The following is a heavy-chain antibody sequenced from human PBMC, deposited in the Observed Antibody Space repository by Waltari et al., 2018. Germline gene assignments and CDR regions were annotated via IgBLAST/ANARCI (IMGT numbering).Heavy chain of an antibody. CDR1: GYTFTGYY. D-gene: IGHD2-21*02. CDR3: ARDKVTATRLIPYFDY. V-gene: IGHV1-2*02. CDR2: INPNVGAI. J-gene: IGHJ4*02. Sequence: QVQLVQSGAEVRKPGASVKVSGKASGYTFTGYYMRWVRQAPGQGLEWIGWINPNVGAINYAQKFQGRVTMTRDTTISTAHLELSRLRSDDTAVYYCARDKVTATRLIPYFDYWGQGTLVTVSS.